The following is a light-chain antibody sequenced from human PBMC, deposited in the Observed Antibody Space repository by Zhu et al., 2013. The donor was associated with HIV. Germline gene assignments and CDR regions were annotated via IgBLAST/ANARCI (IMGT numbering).Light chain of an antibody. CDR2: DDS. Sequence: SYVLTQPPSVSVAPGKTARITCGGNDIGRDSVHWYQQKPGQAPVLVVYDDSDRPSGIPERFSASNSGNTATLTISRVEAGDEADYYCQVWHISSDVFGGGTKLTVL. J-gene: IGLJ2*01. V-gene: IGLV3-21*03. CDR1: DIGRDS. CDR3: QVWHISSDV.